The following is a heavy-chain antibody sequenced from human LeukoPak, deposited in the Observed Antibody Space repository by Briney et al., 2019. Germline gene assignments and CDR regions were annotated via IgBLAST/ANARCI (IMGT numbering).Heavy chain of an antibody. Sequence: KPSETLSLTCIGSDDSVNTYYCSWIRQAPGKGLKWIGYIYNRGSTKYNPSLKSRATISVDTSKNQFSLKLTSVTAADTAVYYCAMSNTVRRPFFDPWGQGTLVTVSS. CDR2: IYNRGST. J-gene: IGHJ5*02. V-gene: IGHV4-59*02. CDR1: DDSVNTYY. CDR3: AMSNTVRRPFFDP. D-gene: IGHD4-11*01.